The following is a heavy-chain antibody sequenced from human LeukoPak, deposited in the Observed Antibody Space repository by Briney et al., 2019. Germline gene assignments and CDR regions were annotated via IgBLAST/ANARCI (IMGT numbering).Heavy chain of an antibody. CDR3: TGNSLGGGENDY. D-gene: IGHD1/OR15-1a*01. CDR1: GFTFSGSA. J-gene: IGHJ4*02. Sequence: GGSLTLSCAASGFTFSGSAIHWVRQASGKGLEWVGRIRSRANNYATAYAASVNGRFTVSRDDSKNTAYLQMNSLKSEDTAVYYCTGNSLGGGENDYWGQGTLVAVSS. CDR2: IRSRANNYAT. V-gene: IGHV3-73*01.